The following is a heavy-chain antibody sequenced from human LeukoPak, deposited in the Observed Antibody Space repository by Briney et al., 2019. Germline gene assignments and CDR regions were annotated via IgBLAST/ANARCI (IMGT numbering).Heavy chain of an antibody. D-gene: IGHD4-23*01. J-gene: IGHJ4*02. CDR2: IAAGGGGI. CDR1: GFTFDTYA. Sequence: GGSLRLSCAASGFTFDTYALTWVRQAPGKGLEWVSVIAAGGGGIQYAESVEGRFIISRDNSKKTLYLQMNNLRAEDTAIYYCARYVPPTTMATRFFDCWGQGTLVTVSS. V-gene: IGHV3-23*01. CDR3: ARYVPPTTMATRFFDC.